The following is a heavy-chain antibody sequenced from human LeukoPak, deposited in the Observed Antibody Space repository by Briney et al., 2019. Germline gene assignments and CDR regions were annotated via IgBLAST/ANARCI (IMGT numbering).Heavy chain of an antibody. CDR3: AKGVTTVRIYYHGMDV. J-gene: IGHJ6*02. Sequence: GGSLRLSCAASGFTFSSCAMSWVRQAPGKGLEWVSLISGSGDSRYYADSVKGRFTISRDNAKNTLWLQMNSLKAEDTAVYYCAKGVTTVRIYYHGMDVWGQGTTVTVSS. V-gene: IGHV3-23*01. CDR1: GFTFSSCA. D-gene: IGHD4-17*01. CDR2: ISGSGDSR.